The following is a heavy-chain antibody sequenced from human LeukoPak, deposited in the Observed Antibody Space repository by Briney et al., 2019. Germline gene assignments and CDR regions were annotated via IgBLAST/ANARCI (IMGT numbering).Heavy chain of an antibody. CDR3: ARDRPETNDSSGYYFHDFDY. CDR1: GYTFTSYA. J-gene: IGHJ4*02. V-gene: IGHV7-4-1*02. Sequence: ASVKVSCKASGYTFTSYAMNWVRQAPGQGLEWMGWINTNTGNPTYAQGFTGRFVFSLDTSVSTAYLQISSLKAEDTAVYYCARDRPETNDSSGYYFHDFDYWGQGTLVTVSS. CDR2: INTNTGNP. D-gene: IGHD3-22*01.